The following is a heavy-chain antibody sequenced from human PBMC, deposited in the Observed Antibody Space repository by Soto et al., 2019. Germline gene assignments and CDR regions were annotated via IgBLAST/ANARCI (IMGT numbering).Heavy chain of an antibody. CDR3: ARAYEDYDFWSGYYLSRWFDP. V-gene: IGHV4-34*01. J-gene: IGHJ5*02. CDR1: CGTFSGYY. D-gene: IGHD3-3*01. Sequence: ETLSLTCAVSCGTFSGYYWSWIRQPPGKGLEWIGEINHSGSTNYNPSLKSRVTISVDTSKNQFSLKLSSVTAADTAVYYCARAYEDYDFWSGYYLSRWFDPWGQGTLVTVSS. CDR2: INHSGST.